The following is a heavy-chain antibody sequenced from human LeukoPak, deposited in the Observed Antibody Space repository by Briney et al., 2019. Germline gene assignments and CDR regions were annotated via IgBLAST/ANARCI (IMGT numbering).Heavy chain of an antibody. CDR2: IRYDGSNK. V-gene: IGHV3-30*02. CDR3: AKDRPHSGLLEWLIDY. J-gene: IGHJ4*02. Sequence: PGGSLRLSCAASGFTFSSYGMHWVRQAPGKGLEWVAFIRYDGSNKYYADSVKGRFTISRDNSKNTLYLQMNSLRAEDTAVYYCAKDRPHSGLLEWLIDYWGQGTLVTVSS. D-gene: IGHD3-3*01. CDR1: GFTFSSYG.